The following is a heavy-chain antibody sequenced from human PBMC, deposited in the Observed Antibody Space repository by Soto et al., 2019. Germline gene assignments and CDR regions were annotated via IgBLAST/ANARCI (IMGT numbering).Heavy chain of an antibody. CDR2: INHSGSS. V-gene: IGHV4-34*01. Sequence: SETLSLTCAVYGGSFSGYFWTWIRQPPGKGLEWIGEINHSGSSNYNPSLKRRVSIFVDTSNNQFSLNLKSVTAADTAVYYCARAPTYYDHVWGNYRRASVGFDYWGQGTPVTVSS. J-gene: IGHJ4*02. CDR3: ARAPTYYDHVWGNYRRASVGFDY. D-gene: IGHD3-16*02. CDR1: GGSFSGYF.